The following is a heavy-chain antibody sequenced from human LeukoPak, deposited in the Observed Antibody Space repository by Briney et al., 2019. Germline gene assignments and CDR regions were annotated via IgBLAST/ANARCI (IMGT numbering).Heavy chain of an antibody. V-gene: IGHV3-23*01. CDR3: AKWGDFDILTGYYVSDF. D-gene: IGHD3-9*01. CDR2: VTGSGGST. J-gene: IGHJ4*02. CDR1: GFTFSNYA. Sequence: GGSLRLSCVASGFTFSNYAMSWVRQAPGKRLEWVSAVTGSGGSTYYADSVKGRFTISRDNSRNTLFLQMNSLRAEDTAIYYCAKWGDFDILTGYYVSDFWGQGTLVTVSS.